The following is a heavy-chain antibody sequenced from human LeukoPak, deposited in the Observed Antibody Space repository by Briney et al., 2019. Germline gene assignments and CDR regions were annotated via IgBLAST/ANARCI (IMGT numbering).Heavy chain of an antibody. CDR1: GFTFNSYS. J-gene: IGHJ4*02. CDR2: IKHDGSAK. CDR3: ARPNYYQFDY. V-gene: IGHV3-7*01. D-gene: IGHD2-2*01. Sequence: GGTLRLSCTASGFTFNSYSMTWVRQAPGMGLEWVANIKHDGSAKYYADSVRGGFTISRDNAKNSLYIQMNTLRAETTAVYSGARPNYYQFDYWGQGTLVTASS.